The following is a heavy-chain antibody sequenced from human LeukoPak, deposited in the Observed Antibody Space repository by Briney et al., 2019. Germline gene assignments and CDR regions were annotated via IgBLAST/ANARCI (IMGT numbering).Heavy chain of an antibody. J-gene: IGHJ4*02. CDR3: ARTPNYGDPRWPSFDY. D-gene: IGHD4-17*01. CDR2: IYYSGST. Sequence: SETLSLTCTVSGGSISSYYWSWIRQPPGKGLEWIGYIYYSGSTNYNPSLKSRVTISVDTSKNQFSLKLSSVTAADTAVYYCARTPNYGDPRWPSFDYWGQGTLVTVSS. V-gene: IGHV4-59*01. CDR1: GGSISSYY.